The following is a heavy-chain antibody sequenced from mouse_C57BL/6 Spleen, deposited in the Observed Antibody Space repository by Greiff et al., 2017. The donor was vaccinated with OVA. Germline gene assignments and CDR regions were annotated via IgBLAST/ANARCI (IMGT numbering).Heavy chain of an antibody. Sequence: EVQVVESGGGLVKPGGSLKLSCAASGFTFSDYGMHWVRQAPEKGLEWVAYISSGSSTIYYADTVKGRFTISRDNAKNTLFLQMTSLRSEDTAMYYCARSTTVYAMDYWGQGTSVTVSS. CDR1: GFTFSDYG. CDR3: ARSTTVYAMDY. J-gene: IGHJ4*01. CDR2: ISSGSSTI. V-gene: IGHV5-17*01. D-gene: IGHD1-1*01.